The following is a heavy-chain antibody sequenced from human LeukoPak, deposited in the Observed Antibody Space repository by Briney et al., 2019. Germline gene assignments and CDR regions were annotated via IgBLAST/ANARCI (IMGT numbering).Heavy chain of an antibody. CDR3: ARGDRDGYNYVHYFDY. J-gene: IGHJ4*02. Sequence: SETLSLTCAVSGGSISSSNWWSWVRQPPGKGLEWIGEIYHSGSTNYHASLKSRVTISLDKSKNQFSLKLSSVTAADTAVYYCARGDRDGYNYVHYFDYWGQGTLVTVSS. CDR2: IYHSGST. D-gene: IGHD5-24*01. V-gene: IGHV4-4*02. CDR1: GGSISSSNW.